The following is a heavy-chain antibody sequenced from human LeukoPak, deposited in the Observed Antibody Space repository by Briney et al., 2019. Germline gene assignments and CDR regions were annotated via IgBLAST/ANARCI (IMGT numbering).Heavy chain of an antibody. Sequence: GGSLRLPCAASGFTVSSNYMSWVRQAPGKGLEWVANLHPDGSHQYYVDSVRGRFTISRDNAKNSLYLQMNNLRAEDTAVYFRTSPPWGSQGFWGQGTLVTVSS. D-gene: IGHD7-27*01. J-gene: IGHJ4*02. V-gene: IGHV3-7*03. CDR2: LHPDGSHQ. CDR1: GFTVSSNY. CDR3: TSPPWGSQGF.